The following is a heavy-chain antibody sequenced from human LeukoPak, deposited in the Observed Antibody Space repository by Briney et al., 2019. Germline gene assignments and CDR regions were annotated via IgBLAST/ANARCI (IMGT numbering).Heavy chain of an antibody. CDR3: ARAQNWIALDY. Sequence: SETLSLTCAVYGGSFSGYYWSWIRQPPGKGLEWIGEINHSGCTNYNPSLKSRVTISVDTSKNQFSLKLSSVTAADTAVYYCARAQNWIALDYWGQGTLVTVSS. D-gene: IGHD1-1*01. J-gene: IGHJ4*02. CDR2: INHSGCT. V-gene: IGHV4-34*01. CDR1: GGSFSGYY.